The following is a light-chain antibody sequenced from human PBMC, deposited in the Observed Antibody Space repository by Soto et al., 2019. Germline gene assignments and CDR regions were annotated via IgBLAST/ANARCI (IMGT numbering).Light chain of an antibody. Sequence: EIGLTKSPGTRSLSPGERATLSCRASQSVSNNYLAWYQQKPGQAPRLLIYGASSRATGIPDRFSGSGSGTDFTLTISRLEPEDFAVYYCQQYGSSPYTFGQGTKLEIK. CDR3: QQYGSSPYT. V-gene: IGKV3-20*01. CDR1: QSVSNNY. J-gene: IGKJ2*01. CDR2: GAS.